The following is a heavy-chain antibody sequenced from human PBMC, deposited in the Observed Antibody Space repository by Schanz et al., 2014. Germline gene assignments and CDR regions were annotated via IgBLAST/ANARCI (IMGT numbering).Heavy chain of an antibody. V-gene: IGHV4-31*03. J-gene: IGHJ3*02. D-gene: IGHD4-17*01. CDR3: ARDRGHGDLPGDI. CDR2: ISYSGST. Sequence: QVQLQESGPGLVKPSQTLSLTCTVSGGSVSSGGDYWSWIRQHPGKGLEWIGFISYSGSTYDNPSLKSRVTISVDTSKNQFSLNLSSATAADTAVYYCARDRGHGDLPGDIWGQGTMVTVSS. CDR1: GGSVSSGGDY.